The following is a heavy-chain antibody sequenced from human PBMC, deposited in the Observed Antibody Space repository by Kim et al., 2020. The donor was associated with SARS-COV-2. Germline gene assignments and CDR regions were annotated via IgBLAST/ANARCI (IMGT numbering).Heavy chain of an antibody. CDR3: TKLSGAGYLDGVFDI. V-gene: IGHV3-9*01. Sequence: SWNGQFTIARDNAKNSLYLHMNSLRSEDTALYYCTKLSGAGYLDGVFDIWGQGTVVTVSS. J-gene: IGHJ3*02. D-gene: IGHD2-8*02.